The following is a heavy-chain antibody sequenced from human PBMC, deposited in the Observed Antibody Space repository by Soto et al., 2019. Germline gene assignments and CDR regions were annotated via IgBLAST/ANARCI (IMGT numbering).Heavy chain of an antibody. D-gene: IGHD3-3*01. CDR3: AKDIFGYYDFSSRYYYGMDV. J-gene: IGHJ6*02. V-gene: IGHV3-9*01. CDR1: GFTFDDYP. CDR2: SSWNSGSI. Sequence: LRLSCAASGFTFDDYPMHWVRQAPGKGLEWVSGSSWNSGSIGYADSVKGRFTISRDNAKNSLYRQMNSLRAEDTALYYCAKDIFGYYDFSSRYYYGMDVWGQGTTVTVSS.